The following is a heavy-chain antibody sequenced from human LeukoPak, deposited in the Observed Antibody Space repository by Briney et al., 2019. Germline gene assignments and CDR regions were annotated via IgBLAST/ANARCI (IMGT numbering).Heavy chain of an antibody. CDR3: ARDPGIGDY. J-gene: IGHJ4*02. V-gene: IGHV3-21*01. CDR2: ITSSSSSI. D-gene: IGHD1-26*01. Sequence: GGSLRLSCAASGFTFSNYNMNWVRQAPGKGLEWVSSITSSSSSIYYADSVKGRFTVSRDNAKNSLYLQMNSLRAEDTAVYYCARDPGIGDYWGQGTLVTVSS. CDR1: GFTFSNYN.